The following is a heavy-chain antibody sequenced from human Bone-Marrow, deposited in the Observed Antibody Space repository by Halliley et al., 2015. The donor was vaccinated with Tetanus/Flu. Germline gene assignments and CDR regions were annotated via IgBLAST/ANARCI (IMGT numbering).Heavy chain of an antibody. CDR2: TNQDESAK. D-gene: IGHD3-16*01. CDR3: ARLRVRGIYGGDAFDV. J-gene: IGHJ3*01. Sequence: SLRLSCAVSGFSFSSHWMSWFRQAPGKGLEWVAHTNQDESAKYYLDSLEGRITISRDNAKNSLYLQMNSLRAEDTAVYFCARLRVRGIYGGDAFDVWGQGTMVTVSS. CDR1: GFSFSSHW. V-gene: IGHV3-7*03.